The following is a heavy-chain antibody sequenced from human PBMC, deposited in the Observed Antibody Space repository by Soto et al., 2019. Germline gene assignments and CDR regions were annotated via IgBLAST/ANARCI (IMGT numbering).Heavy chain of an antibody. CDR3: ARRGSSSWGAYYYYGMDV. V-gene: IGHV4-4*02. D-gene: IGHD6-13*01. Sequence: PSETLSLAGAVSCGSXSSSKWWSCVRRPPGKGLEWIGEIYHSVSTNYNPSLKSRVTISVDKSKNQFSLKLSSVTAADTAVYYCARRGSSSWGAYYYYGMDVWGQGTTVTVSS. J-gene: IGHJ6*02. CDR2: IYHSVST. CDR1: CGSXSSSKW.